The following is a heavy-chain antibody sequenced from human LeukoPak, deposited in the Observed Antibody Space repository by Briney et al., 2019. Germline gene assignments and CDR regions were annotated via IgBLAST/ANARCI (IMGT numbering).Heavy chain of an antibody. Sequence: PSETLSLTCGVSGGSISSSSYYWGWIRQPPGKGLEWIGSIYYSGSTYYNPSLKSRVTISVDTSKNQFSLKLSSVTAADTAVYHCARHSSYYGNFDYWGQGTLVTVSS. CDR3: ARHSSYYGNFDY. CDR1: GGSISSSSYY. CDR2: IYYSGST. V-gene: IGHV4-39*01. J-gene: IGHJ4*02. D-gene: IGHD3-10*01.